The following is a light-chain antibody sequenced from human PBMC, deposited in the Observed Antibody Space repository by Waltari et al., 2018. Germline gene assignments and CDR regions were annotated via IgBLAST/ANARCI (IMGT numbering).Light chain of an antibody. V-gene: IGKV3-11*01. CDR2: EAS. CDR1: QSVSSY. Sequence: EIVLTQSPATLSLSPGERATLSCRASQSVSSYLAWYQQKPGPAPRLLIYEASNRAAGIPARFSGSGSGTDFTLTISSLEPEDFAVYYCQQRSNWLTFGGGTKVEIK. CDR3: QQRSNWLT. J-gene: IGKJ4*01.